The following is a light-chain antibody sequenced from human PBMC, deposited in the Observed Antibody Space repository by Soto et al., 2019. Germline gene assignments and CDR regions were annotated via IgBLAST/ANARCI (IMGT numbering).Light chain of an antibody. V-gene: IGLV2-14*01. Sequence: QCVLTQPASVYGSAGQSITISCTGTSSDVGGYNYVSWYQQHPGKAPKLMIYDVSNRPSGVSNRFSGSKSGNTASLTISGLQAEDEADYYCSSYTSSSTRVFGTGTKVTVL. CDR2: DVS. CDR3: SSYTSSSTRV. J-gene: IGLJ1*01. CDR1: SSDVGGYNY.